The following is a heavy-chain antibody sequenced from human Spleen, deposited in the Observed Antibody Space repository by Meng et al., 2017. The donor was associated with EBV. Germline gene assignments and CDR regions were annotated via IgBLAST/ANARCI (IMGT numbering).Heavy chain of an antibody. V-gene: IGHV7-4-1*02. CDR3: ARDPPDTAMLTPAFDY. CDR1: GYSFNSYA. Sequence: QEQLVQSGSELKKPXXSVKVSXKASGYSFNSYAMNWVRQAPGQGLEWMGWINTNTGNPTYAQGFTGRFVFSLDTSVSTAYLQISSLRAEDTAVYYCARDPPDTAMLTPAFDYGGQGTLVTVSS. CDR2: INTNTGNP. J-gene: IGHJ4*02. D-gene: IGHD5-18*01.